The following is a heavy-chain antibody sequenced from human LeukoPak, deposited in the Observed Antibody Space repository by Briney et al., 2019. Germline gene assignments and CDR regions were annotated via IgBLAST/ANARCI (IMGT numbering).Heavy chain of an antibody. CDR2: IYYSGST. CDR1: GGSFSGYY. D-gene: IGHD6-19*01. Sequence: SETLSLTCAVYGGSFSGYYWSWIRQPPGKGLEWIGYIYYSGSTNYNPSLKSRVTISVDTSKNQFSLKLSFVTAADTAVYYCARHKYSSGWPPEGAFDIWGQGTMVTVSS. V-gene: IGHV4-59*08. CDR3: ARHKYSSGWPPEGAFDI. J-gene: IGHJ3*02.